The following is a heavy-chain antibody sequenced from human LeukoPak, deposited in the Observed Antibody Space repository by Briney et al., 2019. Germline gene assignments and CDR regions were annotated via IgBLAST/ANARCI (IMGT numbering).Heavy chain of an antibody. J-gene: IGHJ5*02. CDR2: INTNTGNP. CDR3: ARDPGYCSSTSCYYNWFDP. D-gene: IGHD2-2*03. Sequence: ASVKVSCKASGYTFTSYAMNWVRQAPGQGPEWMGWINTNTGNPTYAQGFTGRFVFSLDTSVSTAYLQISSLKAEDTAVYYCARDPGYCSSTSCYYNWFDPWGQGTLVTVSS. V-gene: IGHV7-4-1*02. CDR1: GYTFTSYA.